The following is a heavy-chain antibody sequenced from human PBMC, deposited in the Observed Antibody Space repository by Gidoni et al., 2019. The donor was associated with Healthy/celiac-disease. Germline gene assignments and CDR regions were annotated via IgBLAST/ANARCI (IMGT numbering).Heavy chain of an antibody. CDR1: GVTLSSYS. V-gene: IGHV3-21*01. CDR3: AREGSYSSGWYARPPHSYYYYGMDV. D-gene: IGHD6-19*01. J-gene: IGHJ6*02. Sequence: EVQLVESGGGLVKPGGSLRLSCEASGVTLSSYSMNWVRQAPGKGLEWVSSISSSSSYIYYADSVKGRFTISRDNAKNSLYLQRNSLRAEDTAVYYCAREGSYSSGWYARPPHSYYYYGMDVWGQGTTVTVSS. CDR2: ISSSSSYI.